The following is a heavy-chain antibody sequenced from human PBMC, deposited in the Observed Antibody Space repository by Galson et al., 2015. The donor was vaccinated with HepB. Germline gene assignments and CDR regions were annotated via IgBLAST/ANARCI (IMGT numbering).Heavy chain of an antibody. Sequence: SVKVSCKASGYTFTGYYMHWVRQAPGQGLEWMGWINPNSGGTNYAQKFQGRVTMTRDTSISTAYMELSRLRSDDTAVYYCARELADIVVVPAEKPFDYWGQGTLVTVSS. V-gene: IGHV1-2*02. CDR1: GYTFTGYY. J-gene: IGHJ4*02. CDR3: ARELADIVVVPAEKPFDY. D-gene: IGHD2-2*01. CDR2: INPNSGGT.